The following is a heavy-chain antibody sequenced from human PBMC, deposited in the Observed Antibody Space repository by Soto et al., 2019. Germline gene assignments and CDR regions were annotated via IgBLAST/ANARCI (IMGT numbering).Heavy chain of an antibody. Sequence: SVKVSCKASGYTFTGYYMHWVRQAPGQGLEWMGWINPNSGGTNYAQKFQGRVTMTRDTSISTAYMELSRLRSDDTAVYYCAGVGIVVVPAASYGMDVWGQGTTVNVSS. V-gene: IGHV1-2*02. CDR3: AGVGIVVVPAASYGMDV. D-gene: IGHD2-2*01. CDR2: INPNSGGT. CDR1: GYTFTGYY. J-gene: IGHJ6*01.